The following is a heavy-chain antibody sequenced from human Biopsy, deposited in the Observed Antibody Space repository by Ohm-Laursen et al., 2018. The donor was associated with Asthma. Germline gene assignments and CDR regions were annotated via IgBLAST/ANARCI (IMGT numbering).Heavy chain of an antibody. CDR3: ARLADCSGGACYSYGWFDP. Sequence: GTLSLTCSLSSGSGGYMRSGNYYWGWIRQPPGKGLEWIGSIYYSGTTYYNPSLESRVTVSLDTSKNQFSLRLTSVTPADTAVYYCARLADCSGGACYSYGWFDPWGHGTRVTVSS. D-gene: IGHD2-15*01. CDR2: IYYSGTT. V-gene: IGHV4-39*07. CDR1: SGSGGYMRSGNYY. J-gene: IGHJ5*02.